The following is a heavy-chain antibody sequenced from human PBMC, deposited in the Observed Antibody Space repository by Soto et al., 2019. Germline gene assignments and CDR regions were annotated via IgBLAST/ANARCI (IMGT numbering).Heavy chain of an antibody. CDR3: ARDLGYCSSTSCSKTNWFDP. CDR1: GGSISSYY. V-gene: IGHV4-4*07. J-gene: IGHJ5*02. Sequence: SETLSLTCTVSGGSISSYYWSWIRQPAGKGLEWIGRTYTSGSTNYNPSLKSRVTMSVDTSKNQFSLKLSSVTAADTAVYYCARDLGYCSSTSCSKTNWFDPWGQGTLVTVSS. D-gene: IGHD2-2*01. CDR2: TYTSGST.